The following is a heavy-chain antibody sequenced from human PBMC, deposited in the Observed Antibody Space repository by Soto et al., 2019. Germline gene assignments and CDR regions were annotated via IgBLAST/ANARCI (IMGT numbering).Heavy chain of an antibody. D-gene: IGHD5-18*01. CDR3: ARAQVGYSYVLD. J-gene: IGHJ4*02. CDR1: GGCISRGGYY. V-gene: IGHV4-31*02. CDR2: IYYSGST. Sequence: SETRSLTWTVSGGCISRGGYYWSWICQHPGKRLQWMGYIYYSGSTDYNPSLKIRFTISVDTARSQFSLKLRSVTAAATPVYYCARAQVGYSYVLDWGQRPMVTVAS.